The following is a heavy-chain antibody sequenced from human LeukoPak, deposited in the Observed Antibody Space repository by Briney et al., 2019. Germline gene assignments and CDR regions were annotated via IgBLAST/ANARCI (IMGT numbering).Heavy chain of an antibody. CDR3: ARVTGFGELLPPYGMDV. J-gene: IGHJ6*02. CDR1: GYTFTSYA. CDR2: INTNTGNP. V-gene: IGHV7-4-1*01. Sequence: ASVKVSCKASGYTFTSYAMNWVRQAPGQGLEWMGWINTNTGNPTYAQGFTGRFVFSLDTSVSTAYLQICSLKAEDTAVYYCARVTGFGELLPPYGMDVWGQGTTVTVSS. D-gene: IGHD3-10*01.